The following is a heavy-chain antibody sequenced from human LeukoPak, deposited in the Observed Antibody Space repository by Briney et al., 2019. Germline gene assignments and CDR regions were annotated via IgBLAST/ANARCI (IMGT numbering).Heavy chain of an antibody. Sequence: GGSLRLSCAVSGFTVSGHYWSWVRQAPGKGLERVSQINSDGTTYYAESVKGRFTISRDNSKNTLYLQMNSLRAEDTAVYHCARNKGVYGSGSYDNWGPGTLVTVSS. CDR3: ARNKGVYGSGSYDN. D-gene: IGHD3-10*01. CDR1: GFTVSGHY. J-gene: IGHJ4*02. V-gene: IGHV3-53*01. CDR2: INSDGTT.